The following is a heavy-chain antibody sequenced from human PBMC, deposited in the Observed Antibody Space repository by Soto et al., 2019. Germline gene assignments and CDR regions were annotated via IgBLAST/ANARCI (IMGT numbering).Heavy chain of an antibody. Sequence: PGESLKISCKGSGYSFTSYWISWVRQMPGKGLEWMGRIDPSDSYTNYSPSFQGHVTISADKSISTAYLQWSSLKASDTAMYYCARHKILAAAGGGSYYYYGMEVWGRGSTGTVAS. CDR3: ARHKILAAAGGGSYYYYGMEV. D-gene: IGHD6-13*01. V-gene: IGHV5-10-1*01. CDR2: IDPSDSYT. CDR1: GYSFTSYW. J-gene: IGHJ6*01.